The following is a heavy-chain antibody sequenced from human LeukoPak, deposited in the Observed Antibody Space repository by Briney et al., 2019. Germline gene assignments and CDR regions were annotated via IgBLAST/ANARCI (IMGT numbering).Heavy chain of an antibody. CDR2: IKDDGSEE. V-gene: IGHV3-7*01. Sequence: GGSLRLSCAASGFNFNNYWMSWLRQAPGKGLEWVANIKDDGSEEYYVDSVKGRFTIVRDNAYNSLYLQMNSLRVEDTAVYYCARSGSRSSFPFFDYWGQGTLVTVSS. J-gene: IGHJ4*02. D-gene: IGHD1-26*01. CDR1: GFNFNNYW. CDR3: ARSGSRSSFPFFDY.